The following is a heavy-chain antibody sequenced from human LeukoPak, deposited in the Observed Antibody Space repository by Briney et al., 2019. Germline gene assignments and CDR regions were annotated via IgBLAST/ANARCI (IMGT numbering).Heavy chain of an antibody. V-gene: IGHV3-21*01. CDR2: ISSSSSYI. J-gene: IGHJ4*02. D-gene: IGHD3-3*01. CDR1: GFTFGDYA. CDR3: ARDLFPYYALGY. Sequence: PGGSLRLSCTASGFTFGDYAMSWFRQAPGKGLEWVSSISSSSSYIYYADSVKGRFTISRDNAKNSLYLQMNSLRAEDTGVYYCARDLFPYYALGYWGQGTLVTVSS.